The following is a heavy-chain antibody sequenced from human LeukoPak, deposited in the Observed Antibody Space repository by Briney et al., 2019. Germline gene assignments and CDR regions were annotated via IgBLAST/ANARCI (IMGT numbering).Heavy chain of an antibody. D-gene: IGHD6-13*01. CDR3: AKIVGSSSWFLGGGYFDY. V-gene: IGHV3-23*01. J-gene: IGHJ4*02. CDR1: GFIFSSYW. CDR2: ISGSGGST. Sequence: GGSLRLSCAASGFIFSSYWMSWVRQAPGKGLEWVSAISGSGGSTYYADSVKGRFTISRDNSKNTLYLQMNSLRAEDTAVYYCAKIVGSSSWFLGGGYFDYWGQGTLVTVSS.